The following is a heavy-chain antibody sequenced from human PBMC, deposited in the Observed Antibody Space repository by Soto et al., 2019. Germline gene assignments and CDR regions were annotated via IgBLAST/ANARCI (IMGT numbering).Heavy chain of an antibody. Sequence: ASVKVSCKASGYTFTGYYMHWVRQAPGQGLEWMGWINPNSGGTNYAQKFQGWVTMTRDTSISTAYMELSRLRSDDTAVYYCARASEPSYSGYYFDYWVQGNLVTVSS. J-gene: IGHJ4*02. CDR2: INPNSGGT. CDR1: GYTFTGYY. D-gene: IGHD1-26*01. V-gene: IGHV1-2*04. CDR3: ARASEPSYSGYYFDY.